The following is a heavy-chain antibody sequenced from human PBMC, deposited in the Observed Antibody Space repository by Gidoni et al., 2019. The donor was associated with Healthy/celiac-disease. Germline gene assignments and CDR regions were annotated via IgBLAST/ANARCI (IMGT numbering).Heavy chain of an antibody. CDR2: MSGRGSST. V-gene: IGHV3-23*01. Sequence: VQPLESGGGLVQPGCSLKLSCAPSRFTFRSLAMIRVSQAPGKGLEWVSGMSGRGSSTYNADAVKSRFTISKDNSKNTLDMQMNSLRAEDTAVYYCEKGDAVGATRPPGYFDYWGQGTLVTVSS. CDR1: RFTFRSLA. D-gene: IGHD1-26*01. J-gene: IGHJ4*02. CDR3: EKGDAVGATRPPGYFDY.